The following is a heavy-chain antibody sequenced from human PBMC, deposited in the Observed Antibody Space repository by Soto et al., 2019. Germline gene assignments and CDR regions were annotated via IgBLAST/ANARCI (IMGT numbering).Heavy chain of an antibody. CDR1: GYTFTSYG. Sequence: QVQLVQSGAEVKKPGASVKVSCKASGYTFTSYGISWVRQAPGQGLEWMGWISAYNGNTNYAQKLQGRVTMTTDTSTRTAYMELRSVRSDDTAVYYCARAYLAGGITIFGVVSPSYYMDVWGKGTTVTVSS. CDR2: ISAYNGNT. D-gene: IGHD3-3*01. J-gene: IGHJ6*03. V-gene: IGHV1-18*01. CDR3: ARAYLAGGITIFGVVSPSYYMDV.